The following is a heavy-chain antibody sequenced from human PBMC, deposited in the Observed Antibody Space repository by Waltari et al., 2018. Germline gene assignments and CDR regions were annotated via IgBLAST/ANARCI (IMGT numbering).Heavy chain of an antibody. V-gene: IGHV4-59*01. Sequence: QVQLQESGPGLVKPSETLSLTCNVSGGPISRYYWSWIRQPPGKGLEWIGYIFYTGNTDYNPALKSVFTISMDTSKSQFSLKLTSVTAADTAVYYCARELGGSGSYYNLFDTWGQGTLVTVSS. CDR3: ARELGGSGSYYNLFDT. CDR1: GGPISRYY. J-gene: IGHJ4*02. CDR2: IFYTGNT. D-gene: IGHD3-10*01.